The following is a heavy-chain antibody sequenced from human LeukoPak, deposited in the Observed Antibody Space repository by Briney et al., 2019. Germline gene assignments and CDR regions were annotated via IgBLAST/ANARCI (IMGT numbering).Heavy chain of an antibody. CDR2: IYYSGST. CDR1: GGSISSSSYY. J-gene: IGHJ4*02. D-gene: IGHD1-26*01. V-gene: IGHV4-39*01. CDR3: ARRLSGSYFDY. Sequence: SETLSLTCTVSGGSISSSSYYWGWIRQPPGKGLEWIGSIYYSGSTYYNPSLKSRVTISVDTSKNQFSLKLSSVTAAHTAVYYCARRLSGSYFDYWGQGTLVTVPS.